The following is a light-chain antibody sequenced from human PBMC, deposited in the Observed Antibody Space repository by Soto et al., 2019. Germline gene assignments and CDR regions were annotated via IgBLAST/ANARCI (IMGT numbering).Light chain of an antibody. CDR3: QQANTFQFT. CDR2: STS. Sequence: DIQLTQSPSSVSASVGDSVTITCRASQSVDNWLAWYQQKPGKAPKLLIYSTSSLQSGVPSRFSGSGSGTDFTHTISGLQPEDFAIYYCQQANTFQFTFGQRTRVDIK. J-gene: IGKJ5*01. CDR1: QSVDNW. V-gene: IGKV1-12*01.